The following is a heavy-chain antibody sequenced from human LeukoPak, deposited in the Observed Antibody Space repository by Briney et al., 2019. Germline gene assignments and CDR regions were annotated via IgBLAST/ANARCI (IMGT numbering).Heavy chain of an antibody. D-gene: IGHD6-13*01. Sequence: SVKVSCKASGGTFSSYVISWVRQAPGQGLEWMGRIIPILGIANYAQKFQGRVTITADKSTSTAYMELSSLRSEDTAVYYCARLGQAPAAAVAFDIWGQGTMVTVSS. CDR2: IIPILGIA. CDR1: GGTFSSYV. V-gene: IGHV1-69*04. CDR3: ARLGQAPAAAVAFDI. J-gene: IGHJ3*02.